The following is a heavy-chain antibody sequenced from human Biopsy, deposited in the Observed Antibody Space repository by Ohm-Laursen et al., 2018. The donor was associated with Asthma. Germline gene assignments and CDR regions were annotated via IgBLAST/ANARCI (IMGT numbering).Heavy chain of an antibody. Sequence: ASVTVSCKTSGGTFSSYAISWVRQAPGQGLEWMGGIIPIFGTANYAQKFQGRVTITADESTGTAYMELSSLRSEDTAVYYCARSSHINWGGYFDYWGQGTLVTVSS. CDR2: IIPIFGTA. CDR3: ARSSHINWGGYFDY. V-gene: IGHV1-69*13. J-gene: IGHJ4*02. D-gene: IGHD7-27*01. CDR1: GGTFSSYA.